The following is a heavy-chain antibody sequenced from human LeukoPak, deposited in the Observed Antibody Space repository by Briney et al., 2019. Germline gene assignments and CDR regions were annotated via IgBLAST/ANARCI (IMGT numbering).Heavy chain of an antibody. Sequence: SSETLSLTCTVSGGSISSGDYYWSWIRQPPGKGLEWIGSIYYSGSTNYNPSLKSRVTISVDRSKNQFSLKLSSVTAADTAVYYCARGGTAMVRDAFDIWGQGTMVTVSS. J-gene: IGHJ3*02. D-gene: IGHD5-18*01. CDR2: IYYSGST. CDR3: ARGGTAMVRDAFDI. V-gene: IGHV4-39*07. CDR1: GGSISSGDYY.